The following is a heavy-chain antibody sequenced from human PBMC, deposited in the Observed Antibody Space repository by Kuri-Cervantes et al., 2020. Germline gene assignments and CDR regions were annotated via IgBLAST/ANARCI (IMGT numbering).Heavy chain of an antibody. D-gene: IGHD3-22*01. CDR2: MNPNSGNT. Sequence: ASVKVSCKASGYTFTSYDINWVRQATGQGLEWMGWMNPNSGNTGYAQKFQGRVTMTRNTSISTAYMELSSLRSEDTAVYYCARATWGGGREGVYYDSSAFYYYGMDVWGQGTTVTVSS. V-gene: IGHV1-8*01. J-gene: IGHJ6*02. CDR3: ARATWGGGREGVYYDSSAFYYYGMDV. CDR1: GYTFTSYD.